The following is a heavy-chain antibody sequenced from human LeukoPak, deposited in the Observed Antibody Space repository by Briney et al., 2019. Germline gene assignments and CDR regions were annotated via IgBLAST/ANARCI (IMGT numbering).Heavy chain of an antibody. V-gene: IGHV1-18*01. Sequence: ASVKVSCKAIGYTFSRYGISWVRQAPGQGLEWMGWISAHNGNTKYEEKLQGRVTMTTDTSTSTAYMEMRSLRFDDTAVYYCARDALVDLEWSTDYQYYGMDVWDQGTRVTVAS. D-gene: IGHD3-3*01. CDR1: GYTFSRYG. J-gene: IGHJ6*02. CDR2: ISAHNGNT. CDR3: ARDALVDLEWSTDYQYYGMDV.